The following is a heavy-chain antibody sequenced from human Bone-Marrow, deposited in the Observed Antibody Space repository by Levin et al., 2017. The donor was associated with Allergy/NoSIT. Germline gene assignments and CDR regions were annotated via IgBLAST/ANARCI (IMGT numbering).Heavy chain of an antibody. CDR2: IHESGST. D-gene: IGHD3-9*01. CDR1: GGSINSYF. J-gene: IGHJ6*02. CDR3: ARDHYDVLTGSYQGMDV. V-gene: IGHV4-59*01. Sequence: PSETLSLTCTVSGGSINSYFWSWIRQPPGKGLEWIGYIHESGSTNYNPSLKSRVIISVDTSKNQFSLKLSPVTAADTAVYYCARDHYDVLTGSYQGMDVWGQGTTVTVSS.